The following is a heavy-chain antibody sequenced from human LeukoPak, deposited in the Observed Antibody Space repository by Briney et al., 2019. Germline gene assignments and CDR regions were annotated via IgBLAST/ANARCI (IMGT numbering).Heavy chain of an antibody. CDR2: INPNSGGT. D-gene: IGHD3-22*01. Sequence: ASVKVSCKASGYTFTGYYMPWVRQAPGQGLEWMGWINPNSGGTNYAQKFQGRVTMTRDTSISTAYMELSRLRSDDTAVYYCARDRYHDSSGYYDTWGQGTLVTVSS. CDR1: GYTFTGYY. V-gene: IGHV1-2*02. CDR3: ARDRYHDSSGYYDT. J-gene: IGHJ4*02.